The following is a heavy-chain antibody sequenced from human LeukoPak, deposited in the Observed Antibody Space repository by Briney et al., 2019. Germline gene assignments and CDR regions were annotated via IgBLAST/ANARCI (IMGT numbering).Heavy chain of an antibody. V-gene: IGHV3-21*01. J-gene: IGHJ4*02. CDR3: AREEAANADFDY. D-gene: IGHD6-25*01. CDR1: GFTFSSYS. CDR2: ISSSSSYI. Sequence: GGSLRLSCAASGFTFSSYSMNWVRQAPGKGLEWVSSISSSSSYIYYADSVKGRFTISRDNSKNMVYLQMNSLRTEDTAVYYCAREEAANADFDYWGQGTLVTVSS.